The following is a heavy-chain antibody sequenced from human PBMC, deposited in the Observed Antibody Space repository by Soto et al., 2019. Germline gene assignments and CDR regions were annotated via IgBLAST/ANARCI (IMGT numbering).Heavy chain of an antibody. V-gene: IGHV1-46*03. D-gene: IGHD3-3*01. CDR3: ARGYITIFGVVRWAYFDY. J-gene: IGHJ4*02. CDR1: GYTFTSYY. CDR2: INPSGGST. Sequence: GASVKVSCKASGYTFTSYYMHWVRQAPGQGLEWMGIINPSGGSTSYAQKFQGRVTMTRDTSTSTVYMELSSLRSEDTAVYYCARGYITIFGVVRWAYFDYWGQGTLVTVSS.